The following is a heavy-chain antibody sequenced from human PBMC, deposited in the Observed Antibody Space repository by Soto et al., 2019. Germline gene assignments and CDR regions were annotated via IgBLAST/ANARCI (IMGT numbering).Heavy chain of an antibody. J-gene: IGHJ6*02. Sequence: QVQLVESGGGVVQPGRSLRLSCAASGFTFSSYGMHWVRQAPGKGLEWVAVISYDGSNKYYADSVKGRFTISRDNSKNTLYLQMNSLRAEDTAVYYCARDLASFGEGYYGMDVWGQGTTVTVSS. CDR3: ARDLASFGEGYYGMDV. V-gene: IGHV3-30*03. D-gene: IGHD3-10*01. CDR2: ISYDGSNK. CDR1: GFTFSSYG.